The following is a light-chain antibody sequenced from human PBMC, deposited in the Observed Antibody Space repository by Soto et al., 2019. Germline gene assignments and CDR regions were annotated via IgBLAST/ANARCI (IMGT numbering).Light chain of an antibody. V-gene: IGLV2-11*01. CDR2: DVS. CDR3: CSYAGSQTWV. J-gene: IGLJ3*02. Sequence: QSALTQPRSVSGSPGQSVTISCTGTSSDVGGYNYVSWYQQHPGKAPKLIIYDVSKRPSGVPDGFSGSRSGNTASLTISGLQAEDEADYYCCSYAGSQTWVFGGGTKLTVL. CDR1: SSDVGGYNY.